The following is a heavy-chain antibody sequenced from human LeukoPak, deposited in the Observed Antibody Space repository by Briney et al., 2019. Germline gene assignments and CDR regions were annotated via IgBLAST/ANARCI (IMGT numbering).Heavy chain of an antibody. Sequence: ASVKVSCTASGYTFTSYYMHWVRQAPGHGLEWMGIINPSGGSTTYAQKFQGRVTMTRDMSTSTVYMELSSLRSEDTAVYYCARSRLWSPRDAFDIWGQGTMVTVSS. CDR2: INPSGGST. CDR1: GYTFTSYY. J-gene: IGHJ3*02. V-gene: IGHV1-46*01. CDR3: ARSRLWSPRDAFDI. D-gene: IGHD3-16*01.